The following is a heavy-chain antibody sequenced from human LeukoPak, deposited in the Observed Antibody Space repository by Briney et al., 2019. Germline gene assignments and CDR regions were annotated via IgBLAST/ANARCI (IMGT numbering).Heavy chain of an antibody. CDR3: ARAAARRITIFGVVSYYYYYMDV. J-gene: IGHJ6*03. CDR1: GGSFSGYY. CDR2: INHSGST. D-gene: IGHD3-3*01. Sequence: SETLSLTCAVYGGSFSGYYWSWIRQPPGKGLEWIGEINHSGSTNYNPSLKGRVTISVDTSKNQFSLKLSSVTAADTAVYYCARAAARRITIFGVVSYYYYYMDVWGKGTTVTVSS. V-gene: IGHV4-34*01.